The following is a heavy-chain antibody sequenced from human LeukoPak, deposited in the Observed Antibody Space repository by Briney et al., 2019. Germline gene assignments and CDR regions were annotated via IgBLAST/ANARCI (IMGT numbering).Heavy chain of an antibody. D-gene: IGHD2-2*01. J-gene: IGHJ4*02. CDR2: INHSGST. Sequence: SETLSLTCAVYGGSFSGYYWSWIRQPPGKGLEWIGEINHSGSTNYNPSLKSRVTISVDTSKNQFSQKLSSVTAADTAVYYCASGSTSGRIFDYWGQGTLVTVSS. CDR1: GGSFSGYY. CDR3: ASGSTSGRIFDY. V-gene: IGHV4-34*01.